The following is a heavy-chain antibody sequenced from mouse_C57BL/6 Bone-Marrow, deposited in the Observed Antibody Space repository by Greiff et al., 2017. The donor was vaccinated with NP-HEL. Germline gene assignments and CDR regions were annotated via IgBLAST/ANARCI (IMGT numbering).Heavy chain of an antibody. CDR3: TIARYFDV. J-gene: IGHJ1*03. Sequence: VQLKESGAELVRPGASVKLSCTASGFNIKDYYMHWVKQRPEQGLEWIGRIDPEDGDTESAPKFQGKATMTADTSSNTAYLQHISLTAEDTAVYYCTIARYFDVWGTGTTVTVSS. CDR2: IDPEDGDT. CDR1: GFNIKDYY. V-gene: IGHV14-1*01.